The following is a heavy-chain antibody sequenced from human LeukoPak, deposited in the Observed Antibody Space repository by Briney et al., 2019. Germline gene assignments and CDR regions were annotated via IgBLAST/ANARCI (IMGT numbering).Heavy chain of an antibody. V-gene: IGHV3-30*03. CDR1: GFTFSSYG. D-gene: IGHD6-6*01. J-gene: IGHJ4*02. CDR3: ARDHSSSAGRTFDY. Sequence: PGGSLRLSCAASGFTFSSYGMHWVRQAPGKGLEWVAVISYDGSNKYYADSVKGRFTISRDNSKNTLYLQMNSLRAEDTAVYYCARDHSSSAGRTFDYWGQGTLVTVSS. CDR2: ISYDGSNK.